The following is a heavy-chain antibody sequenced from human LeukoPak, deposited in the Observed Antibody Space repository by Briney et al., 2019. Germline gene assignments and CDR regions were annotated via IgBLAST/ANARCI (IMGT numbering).Heavy chain of an antibody. J-gene: IGHJ3*02. Sequence: SETLSLTCAVYGGSFSGYYWSWIRQPPVKGLEWIGEINHSGSTNYNPSLKSRVTISVDTSKNQFSLKLSSVTAADTAVYYCARGTTQRYCSSTSCYYAFDIWGQGTMVTVSS. V-gene: IGHV4-34*01. CDR1: GGSFSGYY. CDR3: ARGTTQRYCSSTSCYYAFDI. D-gene: IGHD2-2*01. CDR2: INHSGST.